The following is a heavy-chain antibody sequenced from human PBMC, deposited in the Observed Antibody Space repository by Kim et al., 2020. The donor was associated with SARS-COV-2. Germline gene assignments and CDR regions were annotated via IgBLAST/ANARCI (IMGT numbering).Heavy chain of an antibody. Sequence: SVKVSCKASGGTFSSYAISWVRQAPGQGLEWMGGIIPIFGTANYAQKFQGRVTITADESTSTAYMELSSLRSEDTAVYYCARDLYYGATGNLDYWGQGTLVTVSS. CDR2: IIPIFGTA. D-gene: IGHD3-16*01. CDR1: GGTFSSYA. CDR3: ARDLYYGATGNLDY. V-gene: IGHV1-69*13. J-gene: IGHJ4*02.